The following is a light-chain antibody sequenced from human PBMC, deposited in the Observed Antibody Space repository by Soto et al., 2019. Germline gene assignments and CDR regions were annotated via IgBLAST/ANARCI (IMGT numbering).Light chain of an antibody. CDR2: EAT. CDR3: TSYTSTNTLV. CDR1: SNDVGANNY. V-gene: IGLV2-14*01. Sequence: QSALTQPASVSGSPGQSITISCTGTSNDVGANNYVSWYQQHPGKAPKLSIYEATNRPSGVSHRFSGSKSGNTASLTISGLQAEDEADYFCTSYTSTNTLVFGGGTKLTVL. J-gene: IGLJ2*01.